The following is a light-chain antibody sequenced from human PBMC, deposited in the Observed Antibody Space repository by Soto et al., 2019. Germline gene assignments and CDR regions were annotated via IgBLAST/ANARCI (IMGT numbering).Light chain of an antibody. Sequence: QSALTQPPSVSGSPGQSVTISCTGTSSDVGSYNRVSWYQQPPGTAPKLMIYEVSNRPSGVSNRFSGSKSGNTASLTISGLQSEDEGNYYCSSYTRGSTLVFGGGTNLTVL. CDR1: SSDVGSYNR. J-gene: IGLJ3*02. CDR3: SSYTRGSTLV. V-gene: IGLV2-18*02. CDR2: EVS.